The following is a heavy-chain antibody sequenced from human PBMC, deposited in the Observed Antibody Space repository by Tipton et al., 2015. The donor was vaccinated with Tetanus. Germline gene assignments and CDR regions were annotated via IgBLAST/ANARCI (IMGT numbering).Heavy chain of an antibody. V-gene: IGHV3-30*18. Sequence: SLRLSCAASGFRFSYSGMHWVRQAPGKGLEWVAVIPFDGRNERYADSVKGRFIISRDNSKNTLYLQMNSLRPEDTAVYYCAKDHFRDAFDIWGQGTMVTVSS. D-gene: IGHD3-3*02. CDR1: GFRFSYSG. CDR3: AKDHFRDAFDI. J-gene: IGHJ3*02. CDR2: IPFDGRNE.